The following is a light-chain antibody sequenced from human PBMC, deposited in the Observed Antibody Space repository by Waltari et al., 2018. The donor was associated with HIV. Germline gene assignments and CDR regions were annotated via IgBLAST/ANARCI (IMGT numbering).Light chain of an antibody. CDR2: EVN. CDR3: SSYTDSRPLYV. Sequence: QSALTQPASVSGSPGQSITISCTGTHSDVGGYKSVSWYQQHPDKAPKLMIYEVNNRPSGVSSRFSGSKSGNTASLTISGLQAADEADYYCSSYTDSRPLYVFGTGTKVTVL. J-gene: IGLJ1*01. V-gene: IGLV2-14*01. CDR1: HSDVGGYKS.